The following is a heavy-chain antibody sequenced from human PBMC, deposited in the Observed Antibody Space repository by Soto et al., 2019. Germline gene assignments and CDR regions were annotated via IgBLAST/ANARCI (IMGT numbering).Heavy chain of an antibody. CDR3: VRRPISHYHFDY. CDR2: ISSSGGTT. D-gene: IGHD2-21*01. V-gene: IGHV3-64D*06. Sequence: LRLSCSVSGFTFSSYAMHWVRQAPGKGLEYVSLISSSGGTTYYAASVKGRFTISRDNSKKTLYLQMSSLRAEDTAVYYCVRRPISHYHFDYWGQGSLVTVSS. CDR1: GFTFSSYA. J-gene: IGHJ4*02.